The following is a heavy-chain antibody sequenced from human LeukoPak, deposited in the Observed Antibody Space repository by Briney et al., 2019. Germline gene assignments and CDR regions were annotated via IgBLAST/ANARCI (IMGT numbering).Heavy chain of an antibody. CDR3: AKGEGGSCSSSSCSTYFDY. Sequence: PGGPLRLSCAASGFTFSSYAMNWVRQAPGKGLEWVSAISGGGESTYNADSVKGRFIISRDNSKNTLYLQMNSLRAEDTAVYYCAKGEGGSCSSSSCSTYFDYWGQGTLVTVSS. CDR1: GFTFSSYA. CDR2: ISGGGEST. J-gene: IGHJ4*02. V-gene: IGHV3-23*01. D-gene: IGHD2-15*01.